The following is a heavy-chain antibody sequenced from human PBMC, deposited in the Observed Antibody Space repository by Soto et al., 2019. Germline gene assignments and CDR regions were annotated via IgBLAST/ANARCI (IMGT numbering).Heavy chain of an antibody. CDR2: INNSGST. J-gene: IGHJ4*02. D-gene: IGHD5-18*01. CDR3: ARGPRMQLWLSLVPRFDY. CDR1: GGSFSGYY. V-gene: IGHV4-34*01. Sequence: SETLSLTCAVYGGSFSGYYWSWIRQPPGKGLEWIGEINNSGSTNYKPSLKSLLTISVGTSKNHFSLKLSSVNAAYTAVYDCARGPRMQLWLSLVPRFDYWGQGTRVTVSS.